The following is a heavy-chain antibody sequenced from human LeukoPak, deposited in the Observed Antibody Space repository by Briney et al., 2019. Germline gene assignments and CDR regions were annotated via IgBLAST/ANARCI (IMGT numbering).Heavy chain of an antibody. D-gene: IGHD1-1*01. J-gene: IGHJ4*02. Sequence: PGGSLRLSCAASGFTFSSYWMSWVRQAPGKGLEWVANIKQDGSEKYYVDSVKGRFTISRDNAKNSLYLQMNSLRAEDTAVYYCAREPANWNDASHFDYWGQGTLVTVSS. CDR2: IKQDGSEK. CDR1: GFTFSSYW. CDR3: AREPANWNDASHFDY. V-gene: IGHV3-7*01.